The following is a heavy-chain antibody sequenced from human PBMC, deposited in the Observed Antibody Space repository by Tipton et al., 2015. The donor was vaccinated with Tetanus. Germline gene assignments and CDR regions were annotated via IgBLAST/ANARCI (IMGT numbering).Heavy chain of an antibody. Sequence: QLVQSGAELKKPGASVKVSCKASGYSFTNYGFSWVRQAPGQGLEWMGWISAYSGNTKYPQKLQGRVTMTTDTSTSTAYMELRSLRSDDTAVYYCARARWQSGGPYYLDYWGQGIMVTVSS. CDR2: ISAYSGNT. CDR1: GYSFTNYG. J-gene: IGHJ4*02. D-gene: IGHD1-26*01. V-gene: IGHV1-18*01. CDR3: ARARWQSGGPYYLDY.